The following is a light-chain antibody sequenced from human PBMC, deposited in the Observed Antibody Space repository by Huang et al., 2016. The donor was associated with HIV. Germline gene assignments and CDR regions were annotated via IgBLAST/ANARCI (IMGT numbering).Light chain of an antibody. CDR1: QDISHY. Sequence: DIQMTQSPSSLSASIGDRVTITCQASQDISHYLNWYQQKPGKAPKLLIYTASNLETGVPSRFNGSGSGTDFTFTINSLQPEDVATYYCQQYDNLPPLTFGGGTKVEIK. CDR3: QQYDNLPPLT. J-gene: IGKJ4*01. CDR2: TAS. V-gene: IGKV1-33*01.